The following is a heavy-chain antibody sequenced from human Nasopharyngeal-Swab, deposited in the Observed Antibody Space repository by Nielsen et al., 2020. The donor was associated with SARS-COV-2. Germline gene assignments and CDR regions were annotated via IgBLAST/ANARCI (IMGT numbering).Heavy chain of an antibody. CDR3: TRCGGCCYSGRDY. CDR2: VRSKGNNYAT. V-gene: IGHV3-73*01. Sequence: GESLKISCAASGFTFSDSAIHWVRQASGKGLEWVGRVRSKGNNYATAYPASVKGRFIIFRDDPTNTAYLQMNSLKTEDTAMYYCTRCGGCCYSGRDYWGQGTLVTVSS. J-gene: IGHJ4*02. CDR1: GFTFSDSA. D-gene: IGHD2-15*01.